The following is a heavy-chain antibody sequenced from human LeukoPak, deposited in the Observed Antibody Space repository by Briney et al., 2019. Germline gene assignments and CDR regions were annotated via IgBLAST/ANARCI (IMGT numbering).Heavy chain of an antibody. V-gene: IGHV3-23*01. CDR2: ISGSGDST. D-gene: IGHD2-15*01. J-gene: IGHJ4*02. CDR3: AKREGYGRVDY. Sequence: GGSLRLSCGASGFTFCNYAMSWVRQAPGKGLEWVSGISGSGDSTYYADSVKGRFTISRDNRENTLYLQMKSLRAEDTAIYYCAKREGYGRVDYWGQGILVAVSS. CDR1: GFTFCNYA.